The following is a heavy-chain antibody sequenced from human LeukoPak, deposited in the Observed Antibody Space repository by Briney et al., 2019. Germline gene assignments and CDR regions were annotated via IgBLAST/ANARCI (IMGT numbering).Heavy chain of an antibody. J-gene: IGHJ4*01. CDR2: LSGSGITT. Sequence: GRSLRLSCAASGFTFSSYDMHWVRQAPGKGLEWVSTLSGSGITTYYADSVKGRFTISRENSKNTLYLQMNSLRTEDTAVYYCAKGIYSSGWSYFDYWGHGTLVTVSS. CDR3: AKGIYSSGWSYFDY. D-gene: IGHD6-19*01. CDR1: GFTFSSYD. V-gene: IGHV3-23*01.